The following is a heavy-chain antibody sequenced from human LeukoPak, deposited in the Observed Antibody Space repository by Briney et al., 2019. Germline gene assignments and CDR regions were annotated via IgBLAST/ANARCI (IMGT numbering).Heavy chain of an antibody. CDR2: IWYDGSNK. Sequence: GGSLRLSCAASGFTFSSYGMHWVRQAPGKGLEWVAVIWYDGSNKYYADSVKGRFTISRDNSKNMLYLQMNSLRAEDTAVYYCAKESGALGAPLYDYWGQGILVTGSS. V-gene: IGHV3-33*06. CDR1: GFTFSSYG. J-gene: IGHJ4*02. D-gene: IGHD4/OR15-4a*01. CDR3: AKESGALGAPLYDY.